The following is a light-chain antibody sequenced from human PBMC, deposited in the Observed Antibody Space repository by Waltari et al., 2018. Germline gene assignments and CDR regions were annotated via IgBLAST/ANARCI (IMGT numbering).Light chain of an antibody. V-gene: IGKV3-11*01. J-gene: IGKJ4*01. CDR3: QQRKSWPLT. CDR2: DAS. CDR1: QNINSY. Sequence: EIVLTQSPATLSLSPGERATLSCRASQNINSYLAWYQQKPGQAPRLLVYDASNRATGIPARFGGSGSGTDFTLTISSLEPEDFAVYYCQQRKSWPLTFGGGTKVEIK.